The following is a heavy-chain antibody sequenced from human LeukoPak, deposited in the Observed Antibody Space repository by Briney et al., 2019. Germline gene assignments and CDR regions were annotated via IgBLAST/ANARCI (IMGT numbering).Heavy chain of an antibody. CDR1: GFTLSSYA. CDR2: ISDSGNT. CDR3: AKAPVTTCRGAYCYPFDY. V-gene: IGHV3-23*01. Sequence: GGSPRLSCAASGFTLSSYAMSWVRQAPGKGLEWVSAISDSGNTYHADSVKGRFTISRDSSKSTLFLQMNRLRPEDAAVYYCAKAPVTTCRGAYCYPFDYWGQGTLVTVSS. J-gene: IGHJ4*02. D-gene: IGHD2-21*01.